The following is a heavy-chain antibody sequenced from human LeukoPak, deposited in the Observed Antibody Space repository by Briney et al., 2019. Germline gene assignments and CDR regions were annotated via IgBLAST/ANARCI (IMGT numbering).Heavy chain of an antibody. CDR2: INPDSGGT. CDR1: GYTFTGSY. V-gene: IGHV1-2*02. CDR3: TRDANWNHPHYYYYYMDV. Sequence: EASVKVSCKASGYTFTGSYMHWVRQAPGQGLEWMGWINPDSGGTNYAQKFQGRVTMTRDTSISTAYMELSRLRSDDTAVYYCTRDANWNHPHYYYYYMDVWGKGTTVTISS. D-gene: IGHD1-14*01. J-gene: IGHJ6*03.